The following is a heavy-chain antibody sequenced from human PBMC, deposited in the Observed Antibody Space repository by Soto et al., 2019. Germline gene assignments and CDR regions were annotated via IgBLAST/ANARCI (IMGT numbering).Heavy chain of an antibody. D-gene: IGHD4-17*01. Sequence: SGPTLVKPTQTLTLTCTFSGFSLSTSGVGVGWIRQPPGKALEWLALIYWDDDKRYSPSLKSRLTITKDTSKNQVVLTMTNMDPVDTATYYCAHYPFAGYGDPADAFDIWGQGTMVTVSS. CDR3: AHYPFAGYGDPADAFDI. V-gene: IGHV2-5*02. CDR2: IYWDDDK. CDR1: GFSLSTSGVG. J-gene: IGHJ3*02.